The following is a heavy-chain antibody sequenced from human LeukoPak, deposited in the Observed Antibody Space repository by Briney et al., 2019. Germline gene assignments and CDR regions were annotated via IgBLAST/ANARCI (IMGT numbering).Heavy chain of an antibody. Sequence: PSETLSLTCTVSGGSISSSSYYWSWIRQPPGKGLEWIGYIYYSGSTNYNPSLKSRVTISVDTSKNQFSLKLSSVTAADTAVYYCARGASKQWLVHEGYYFDYWGQGTLVTVSS. J-gene: IGHJ4*02. V-gene: IGHV4-61*01. CDR2: IYYSGST. CDR1: GGSISSSSYY. CDR3: ARGASKQWLVHEGYYFDY. D-gene: IGHD6-19*01.